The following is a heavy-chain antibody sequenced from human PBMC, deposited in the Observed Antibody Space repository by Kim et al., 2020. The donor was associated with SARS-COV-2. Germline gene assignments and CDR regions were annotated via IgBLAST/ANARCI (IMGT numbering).Heavy chain of an antibody. CDR1: GGSFSGYY. J-gene: IGHJ4*02. CDR3: ARGLPPIAEGFLFDY. V-gene: IGHV4-34*01. D-gene: IGHD6-13*01. Sequence: SETLSLTCAVYGGSFSGYYWSWIRQPPGKGLEWIGEINHSGSTNYNPSLKSRVTISVDPSKNQFSLKLSSVTAADTAVYYCARGLPPIAEGFLFDYWGQGTLVTVSS. CDR2: INHSGST.